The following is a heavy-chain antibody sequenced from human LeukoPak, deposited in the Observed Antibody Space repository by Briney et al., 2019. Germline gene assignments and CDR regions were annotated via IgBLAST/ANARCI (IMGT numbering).Heavy chain of an antibody. Sequence: SETLSLTCAVYGGSFGGYYWSWIRQPPGKGLEWIGEINHSGSTNYNPSLKSRVTISVDTSKNQFSLKLSSVTAADTAVYYCARAKVAGALRAFDYWGQGTLVTVSS. J-gene: IGHJ4*02. CDR3: ARAKVAGALRAFDY. V-gene: IGHV4-34*01. CDR1: GGSFGGYY. D-gene: IGHD6-19*01. CDR2: INHSGST.